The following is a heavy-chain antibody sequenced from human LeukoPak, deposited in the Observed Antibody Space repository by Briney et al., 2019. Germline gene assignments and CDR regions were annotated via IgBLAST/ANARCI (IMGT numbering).Heavy chain of an antibody. D-gene: IGHD3-10*01. J-gene: IGHJ4*02. CDR3: ASSRPSGDFDY. Sequence: SETLSLTCTVSGGSISSYYSSWIRQPPGKGLEWIGYIYYSGSTNYNPSLKSRVTISVDTSKNQFSLKLSSVTAADTAVYYCASSRPSGDFDYWGQGTLVTVS. V-gene: IGHV4-59*01. CDR2: IYYSGST. CDR1: GGSISSYY.